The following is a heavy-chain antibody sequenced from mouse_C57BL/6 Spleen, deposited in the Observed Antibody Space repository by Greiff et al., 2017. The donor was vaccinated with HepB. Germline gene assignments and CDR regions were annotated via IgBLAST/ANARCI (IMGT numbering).Heavy chain of an antibody. CDR3: ARTYYYGSSFYWYFDV. CDR1: GYTFTSYW. D-gene: IGHD1-1*01. V-gene: IGHV1-64*01. Sequence: VQLQQPGAELVKPGASVKLSCKASGYTFTSYWMHWVKQRPGQGLEWIGMIHPNSGSTNYNEKFKSKAKLTVDKSSSTAYMQLSSLTSEDSAVYFCARTYYYGSSFYWYFDVWGTGTTVTVSS. CDR2: IHPNSGST. J-gene: IGHJ1*03.